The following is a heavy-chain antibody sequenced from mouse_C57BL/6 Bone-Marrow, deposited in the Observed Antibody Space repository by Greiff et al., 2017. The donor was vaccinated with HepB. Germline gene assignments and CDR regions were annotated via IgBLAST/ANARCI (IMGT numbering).Heavy chain of an antibody. CDR1: GYTFTSYW. V-gene: IGHV1-69*01. Sequence: VQLQHPGAELVKPGASVKLSCKASGYTFTSYWMHWVKQRPGQGLEWIGEIDPSDSYTNYNQKFKGKSTLTVDKSSSTAYMQLSSLTSEDSAVYYCAGFDYWGQGTTLTVSS. CDR3: AGFDY. J-gene: IGHJ2*01. CDR2: IDPSDSYT.